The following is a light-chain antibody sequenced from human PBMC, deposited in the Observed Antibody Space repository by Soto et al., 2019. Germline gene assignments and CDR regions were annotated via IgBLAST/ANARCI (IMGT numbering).Light chain of an antibody. CDR2: DAS. Sequence: EIVLTQSPATLSLSPGERATLSCRASQSVSSYLAWYQQKPGQAPRLLIYDASNRATGIPARFSGSGSGTDFTLTINSLRPEDFAVYYCQQRSNWPTTFGQGTKVEIK. V-gene: IGKV3-11*01. CDR3: QQRSNWPTT. J-gene: IGKJ1*01. CDR1: QSVSSY.